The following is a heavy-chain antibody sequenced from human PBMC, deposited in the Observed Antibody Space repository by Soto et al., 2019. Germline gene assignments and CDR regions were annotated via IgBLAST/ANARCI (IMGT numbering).Heavy chain of an antibody. CDR2: ISYDGSNK. J-gene: IGHJ3*02. V-gene: IGHV3-30-3*01. CDR3: ARDSSGSYSPDDAFDI. Sequence: GGSLRLSCAASGFTFSSYAMHWVRQAPGKGLEWVAVISYDGSNKYYADSVKGRFTISRDNSKNTLYLQMNSLRAEDTAVYYCARDSSGSYSPDDAFDIWGQGTMVT. D-gene: IGHD1-26*01. CDR1: GFTFSSYA.